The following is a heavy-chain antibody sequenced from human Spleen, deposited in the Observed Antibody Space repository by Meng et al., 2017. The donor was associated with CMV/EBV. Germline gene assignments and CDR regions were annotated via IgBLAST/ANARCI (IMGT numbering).Heavy chain of an antibody. CDR2: INPKNGDR. J-gene: IGHJ4*02. CDR1: GYTFTDYY. D-gene: IGHD5-24*01. V-gene: IGHV1-2*02. Sequence: ASVKVSCKASGYTFTDYYMHWVRQAPGQGLEWLGWINPKNGDRNYAQKFQGRVTMTRDTSINTAYLELDSLRSDDTAVYYCARVIRDADGLDYWGQGTLVTVSS. CDR3: ARVIRDADGLDY.